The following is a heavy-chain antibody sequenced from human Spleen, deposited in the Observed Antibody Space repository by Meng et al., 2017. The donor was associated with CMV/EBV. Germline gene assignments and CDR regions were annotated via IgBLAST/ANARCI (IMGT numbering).Heavy chain of an antibody. Sequence: GESLKISCAASGFSFSLYDMHWVRQVTGKGLEWVSGIDTGNDTYYLDSVKGRFTISRDDSKNTLYLQMNSLRAEDTAVYYCAKAGNYIWGSYRYDYWGQGTQVTVSS. V-gene: IGHV3-13*01. CDR2: IDTGNDT. CDR1: GFSFSLYD. CDR3: AKAGNYIWGSYRYDY. J-gene: IGHJ4*02. D-gene: IGHD3-16*02.